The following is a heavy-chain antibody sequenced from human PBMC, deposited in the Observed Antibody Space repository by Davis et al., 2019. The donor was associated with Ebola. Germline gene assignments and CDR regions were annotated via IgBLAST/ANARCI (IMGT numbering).Heavy chain of an antibody. CDR3: AKDTSNIWFDI. J-gene: IGHJ3*02. V-gene: IGHV3-30-3*01. Sequence: GGSLRLSCAASGFTLSRYAMEWVRQAPGKGLEWVAAISFDGSNKYYADSVKGRFTISRDNSMHTLYLQMNSLRVEDTAVYYCAKDTSNIWFDIWGQGTMVTVSS. CDR1: GFTLSRYA. CDR2: ISFDGSNK. D-gene: IGHD1-26*01.